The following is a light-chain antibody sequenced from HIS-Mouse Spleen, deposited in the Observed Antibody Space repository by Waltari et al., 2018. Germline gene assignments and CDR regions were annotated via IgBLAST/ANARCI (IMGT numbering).Light chain of an antibody. J-gene: IGLJ2*01. V-gene: IGLV3-10*01. CDR2: EDS. CDR1: ALPKKY. Sequence: SYELTQPPSVSVSPGQTARITCSGDALPKKYAYWYQQKSGQAPVLGIYEDSNRPSGIPERFAGSSSGKMATLTISGAQVEDEADYYCYSTDSSGNHRVFGGGTKLTVL. CDR3: YSTDSSGNHRV.